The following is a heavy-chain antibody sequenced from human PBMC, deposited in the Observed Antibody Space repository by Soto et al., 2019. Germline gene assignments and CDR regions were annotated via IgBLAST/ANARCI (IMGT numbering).Heavy chain of an antibody. D-gene: IGHD6-19*01. CDR3: ARASEQWLVRGYFQH. V-gene: IGHV3-30-3*01. CDR2: ISYDGSNK. CDR1: GFTFSSYA. J-gene: IGHJ1*01. Sequence: VQLLESGGGLVQPGGSLRLSCAASGFTFSSYAMSWVRQAPGKGLEWVAVISYDGSNKYYADSVKGRFTISRDNSKNTLYLQMNSLRAEDTAVYYCARASEQWLVRGYFQHWGQGTLVTVSS.